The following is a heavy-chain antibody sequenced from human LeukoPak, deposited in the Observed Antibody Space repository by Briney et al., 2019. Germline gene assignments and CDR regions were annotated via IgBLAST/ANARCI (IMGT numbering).Heavy chain of an antibody. V-gene: IGHV3-9*01. D-gene: IGHD3-16*01. CDR2: ISWNSGSI. CDR1: GFTFDDYA. J-gene: IGHJ4*02. CDR3: AKDLLPKGGPYYFDY. Sequence: GGSLRLSCAASGFTFDDYAMPWVRQAPGKGLEWVSGISWNSGSIGYADSVKGRFTISRDNAKNSLYLQMNSLRAEDTALYYCAKDLLPKGGPYYFDYWGQGTLVTVSP.